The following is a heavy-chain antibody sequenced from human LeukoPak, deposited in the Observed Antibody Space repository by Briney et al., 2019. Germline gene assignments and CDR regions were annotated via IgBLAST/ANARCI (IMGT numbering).Heavy chain of an antibody. CDR1: GGSISSYY. Sequence: SETLSLTCTVSGGSISSYYWSWIRQPPGKGLEWIGYIYYSGSTNYNPSLKSRVTISVDTSKSQFSLKLSSVTAADTAVYYCARGGLLRYFDWSVDYWGQGTLVTVSS. J-gene: IGHJ4*02. CDR2: IYYSGST. CDR3: ARGGLLRYFDWSVDY. V-gene: IGHV4-59*12. D-gene: IGHD3-9*01.